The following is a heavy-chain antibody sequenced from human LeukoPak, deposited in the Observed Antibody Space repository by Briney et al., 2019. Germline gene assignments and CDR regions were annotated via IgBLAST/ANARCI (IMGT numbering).Heavy chain of an antibody. CDR1: GFTFSDYY. J-gene: IGHJ6*03. V-gene: IGHV3-11*01. Sequence: PGGSLRLSCAASGFTFSDYYMSWIRQAPGKGLEWVSYISSSGSTIYYADSVKGRFTISRDNAKNSLYLQMNSLRAEDTAVSYCARGSGDLYYYYYYMDVWGKGTTVTISS. CDR2: ISSSGSTI. D-gene: IGHD2-15*01. CDR3: ARGSGDLYYYYYYMDV.